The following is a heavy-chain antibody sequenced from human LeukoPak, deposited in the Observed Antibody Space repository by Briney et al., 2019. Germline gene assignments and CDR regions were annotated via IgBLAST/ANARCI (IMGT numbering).Heavy chain of an antibody. Sequence: SETLSLTCTVSGCSISSGYYWGWIRQPPGKGLEWIGSIYRSGSTYYNPSLKSRVTISVDTSKNQFSLKLSSVTAADTAVYYCARDSEGGYGRWFDPWGQGTLVTVSS. J-gene: IGHJ5*02. CDR3: ARDSEGGYGRWFDP. V-gene: IGHV4-38-2*02. D-gene: IGHD3-22*01. CDR2: IYRSGST. CDR1: GCSISSGYY.